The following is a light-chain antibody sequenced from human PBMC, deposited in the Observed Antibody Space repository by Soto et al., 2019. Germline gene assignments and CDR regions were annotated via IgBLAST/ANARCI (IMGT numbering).Light chain of an antibody. CDR1: QDISRF. CDR3: LQHNSYPYT. CDR2: DTS. J-gene: IGKJ2*01. Sequence: DVQMTQSPSAMSASVGDRVTITCRASQDISRFVAWFQQKPGKAPERLIYDTSSLQPGVPSRFSGSGSGTEFTLAIIGLQPEDFATYYCLQHNSYPYTFGQGTKLEIK. V-gene: IGKV1-17*03.